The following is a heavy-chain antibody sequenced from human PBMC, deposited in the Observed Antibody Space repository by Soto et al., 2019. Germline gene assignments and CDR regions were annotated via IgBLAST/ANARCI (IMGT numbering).Heavy chain of an antibody. CDR1: GFTFSSYA. CDR2: ISYDGSNE. V-gene: IGHV3-30-3*01. CDR3: ARGAARHYTYGMDV. D-gene: IGHD6-6*01. Sequence: GGSLRLSCAASGFTFSSYAVHWVRQAPGKGLEWAAVISYDGSNEYYADSVKGRFTISRDNSKNTLYLQMNSLRAEDTAVYYCARGAARHYTYGMDVWGQGTTVTVSS. J-gene: IGHJ6*02.